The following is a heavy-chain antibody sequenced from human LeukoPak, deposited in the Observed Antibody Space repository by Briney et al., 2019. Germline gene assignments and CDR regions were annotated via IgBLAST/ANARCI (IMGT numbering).Heavy chain of an antibody. Sequence: SETLSLTCTVSGGSNSSYYWNWVRQPPGKGLEWIGYISDRGSTNYNPSLKSRVTISGDTSRNQVSLKMRFVTAADTAVYFCASLGGTYDYWGQGTLVTVSS. J-gene: IGHJ4*02. CDR3: ASLGGTYDY. D-gene: IGHD1-26*01. V-gene: IGHV4-59*08. CDR1: GGSNSSYY. CDR2: ISDRGST.